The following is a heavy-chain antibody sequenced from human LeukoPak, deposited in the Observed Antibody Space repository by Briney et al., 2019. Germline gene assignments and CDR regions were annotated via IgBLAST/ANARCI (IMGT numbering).Heavy chain of an antibody. CDR1: GGSISSSSYY. D-gene: IGHD6-19*01. CDR2: IYYSGST. J-gene: IGHJ5*02. CDR3: ARVEAVAVAGLDP. V-gene: IGHV4-39*07. Sequence: SETLSLTCTVSGGSISSSSYYWGWIRQPPGKGLVWIGSIYYSGSTYYNPSLKSRVTISVDTSKNQFSLKLSSVTAADTAVYYCARVEAVAVAGLDPWGQGTLVTVSP.